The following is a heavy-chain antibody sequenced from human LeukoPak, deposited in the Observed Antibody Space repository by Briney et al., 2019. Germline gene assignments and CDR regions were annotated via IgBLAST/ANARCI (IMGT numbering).Heavy chain of an antibody. CDR3: AKDLKPAAGPFDY. D-gene: IGHD6-13*01. CDR1: GFTFSSYA. V-gene: IGHV3-23*01. Sequence: GGSLRLSCTASGFTFSSYAMTWVRQAPGKGLEWVSGISGSGLSTYYADSVKGRFTISRDRSKNTLYLQMNSLRAEDTAVYYCAKDLKPAAGPFDYWGQGTLVTVSS. J-gene: IGHJ4*02. CDR2: ISGSGLST.